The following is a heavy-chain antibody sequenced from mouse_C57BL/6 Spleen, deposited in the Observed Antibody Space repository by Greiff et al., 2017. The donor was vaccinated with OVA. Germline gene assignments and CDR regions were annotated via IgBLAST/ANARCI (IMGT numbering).Heavy chain of an antibody. Sequence: EVKLMESGEGLVKPGGSLKLSCAASGFTFSSYAMSWVRQTPEKRLEWVAYISSGGDYIYYADTVKGRFTISRDNARNTLYLQMSSLKSEDTAMYYCTRGDGKGWYFDVWGTGTTVTVSS. D-gene: IGHD1-1*01. CDR3: TRGDGKGWYFDV. CDR1: GFTFSSYA. J-gene: IGHJ1*03. V-gene: IGHV5-9-1*02. CDR2: ISSGGDYI.